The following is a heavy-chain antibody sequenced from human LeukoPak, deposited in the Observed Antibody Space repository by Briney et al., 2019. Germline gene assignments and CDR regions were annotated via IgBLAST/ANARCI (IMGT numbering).Heavy chain of an antibody. Sequence: DPSQTLSLTCTVSGGSISSGSYYWSWIRQPAGKGLEWIGRIYTSGSTNYNPSLKSRVTISVDTSKNQFSLKLSSVTAADTAVYYCARVWACGGDCYPFDYWGQGTLVTVSS. CDR1: GGSISSGSYY. V-gene: IGHV4-61*02. J-gene: IGHJ4*02. CDR2: IYTSGST. CDR3: ARVWACGGDCYPFDY. D-gene: IGHD2-21*02.